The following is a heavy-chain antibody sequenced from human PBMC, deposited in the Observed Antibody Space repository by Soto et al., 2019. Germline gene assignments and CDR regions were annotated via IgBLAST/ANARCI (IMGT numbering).Heavy chain of an antibody. CDR1: GGSFSGYY. CDR2: INHSGST. CDR3: ARKARGIFGVVSGPGGWFAP. V-gene: IGHV4-34*01. Sequence: QVQLQQWGAGLLKPSETLSLTCAVYGGSFSGYYWSWIRQPPGKGLEWIGEINHSGSTNYNPSLKSRVTISVDTSKNQFSLKLSSVTAADTAVYYCARKARGIFGVVSGPGGWFAPWGQGTLVTVSS. J-gene: IGHJ5*02. D-gene: IGHD3-3*01.